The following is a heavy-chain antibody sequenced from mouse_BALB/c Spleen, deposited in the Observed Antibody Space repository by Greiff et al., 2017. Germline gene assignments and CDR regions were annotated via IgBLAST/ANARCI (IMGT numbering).Heavy chain of an antibody. J-gene: IGHJ4*01. CDR3: ARSYYDYDDYYAMDY. D-gene: IGHD2-4*01. CDR1: GFTFSSYY. V-gene: IGHV5-6-2*01. CDR2: INSNGGST. Sequence: EVQVVESGGGLVKLGGSLKLSCAASGFTFSSYYMSWVRQTPEKRLELVAAINSNGGSTYYPDTVKGRFTISRDNAKNTLYLQMSSLKSEDTALYYCARSYYDYDDYYAMDYWGQGTSVTVSS.